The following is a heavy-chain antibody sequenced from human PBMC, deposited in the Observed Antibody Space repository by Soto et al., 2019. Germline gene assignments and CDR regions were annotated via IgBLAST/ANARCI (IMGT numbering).Heavy chain of an antibody. CDR3: ARARAVEPGGLTWFDP. V-gene: IGHV1-3*01. CDR2: INGGVGAM. D-gene: IGHD2-2*01. J-gene: IGHJ5*02. CDR1: GYTFSKFN. Sequence: QVQLVQSGSEVKKPGASVQVSCKASGYTFSKFNIHWVRQAPGQRLEWMGWINGGVGAMRSSQKFQGRLTITRDASANTVDLDLSSLGPEDTAVYYCARARAVEPGGLTWFDPWGQGTLVTVSS.